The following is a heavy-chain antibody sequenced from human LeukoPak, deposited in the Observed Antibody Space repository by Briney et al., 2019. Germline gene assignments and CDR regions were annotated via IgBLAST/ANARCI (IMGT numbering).Heavy chain of an antibody. D-gene: IGHD2-15*01. CDR1: GFTFSSYA. V-gene: IGHV3-23*01. J-gene: IGHJ4*02. CDR3: AKDNIVVVVAATLDY. CDR2: ISGSGGST. Sequence: GGSLRLSCAASGFTFSSYAMSWVRQAPGKGLDWVSAISGSGGSTYYADSVKGRFTISRDNSKNTLYLQMNSLRAEDTAVYYCAKDNIVVVVAATLDYWGQGTLVTVSS.